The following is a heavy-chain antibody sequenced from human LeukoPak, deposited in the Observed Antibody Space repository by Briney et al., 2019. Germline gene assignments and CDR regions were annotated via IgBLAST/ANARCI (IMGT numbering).Heavy chain of an antibody. Sequence: GSLRLSCAASGFTFSSYEMNWVRQAPGKALEWVSYISSSGSTIYYADSVKGRFTISRDNAKNSLYLQMNSLRAEDTAVYYCARSRRDGYNNYYYYGMDVWGQGTTVTVSS. V-gene: IGHV3-48*03. CDR3: ARSRRDGYNNYYYYGMDV. D-gene: IGHD5-24*01. CDR1: GFTFSSYE. J-gene: IGHJ6*02. CDR2: ISSSGSTI.